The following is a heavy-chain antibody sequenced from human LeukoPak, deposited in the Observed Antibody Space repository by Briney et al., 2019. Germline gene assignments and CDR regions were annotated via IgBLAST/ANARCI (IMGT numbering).Heavy chain of an antibody. CDR3: ASQPYYDNSGYYFY. CDR2: IYHSGST. Sequence: PSETPPLTCTVSGASVSSTTYNWGWIRQPPGKGLEWIGSIYHSGSTYYNPSLKSRVTISVDTTKNQFSLKLRSVTAADTAVYYCASQPYYDNSGYYFYWGQGTLVTVSS. V-gene: IGHV4-39*01. D-gene: IGHD3-22*01. J-gene: IGHJ4*02. CDR1: GASVSSTTYN.